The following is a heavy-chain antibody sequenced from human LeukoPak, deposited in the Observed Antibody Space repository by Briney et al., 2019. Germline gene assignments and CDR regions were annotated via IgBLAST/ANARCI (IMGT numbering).Heavy chain of an antibody. CDR1: GFTFSSYA. V-gene: IGHV3-30*04. D-gene: IGHD6-13*01. CDR3: ARGDSSSWTYYFDY. J-gene: IGHJ4*02. Sequence: GGSLILSCAASGFTFSSYAMHWVRQAPGKGLEWVAVISYGGSNKYYADSVKGRFTISRDNSKNTLYLQMNSLRAEDTAVYYCARGDSSSWTYYFDYWGQGTLVTVSS. CDR2: ISYGGSNK.